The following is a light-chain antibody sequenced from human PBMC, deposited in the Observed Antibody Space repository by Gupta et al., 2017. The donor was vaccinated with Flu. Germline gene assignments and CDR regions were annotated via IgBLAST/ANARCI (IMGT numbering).Light chain of an antibody. CDR3: CSDAGGGTWV. CDR2: DVT. J-gene: IGLJ1*01. CDR1: SSDLSAYDR. Sequence: SAPTQPRAVSGSPGQSVTISCTGRSSDLSAYDRVSWYQQRPGKAPKLLLYDVTKWPAGVPCRLSGSKSGSAASLTISVRLEEEEADYYCCSDAGGGTWVFGTGTEVTVL. V-gene: IGLV2-11*01.